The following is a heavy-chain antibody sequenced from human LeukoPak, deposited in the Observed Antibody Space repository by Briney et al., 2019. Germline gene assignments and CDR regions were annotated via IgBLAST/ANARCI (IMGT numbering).Heavy chain of an antibody. J-gene: IGHJ4*02. CDR3: ASPPPPPTEYYFDY. V-gene: IGHV4-38-2*02. CDR2: IYHSGST. CDR1: GYSISSGYY. Sequence: PSETLSLTCTVSGYSISSGYYWGWIRQPPGKGLEWIGSIYHSGSTYYNPFLKSRVTISVDTSKNQFSLKLSSVTAADTAVYYCASPPPPPTEYYFDYWGQGTLVTVSS.